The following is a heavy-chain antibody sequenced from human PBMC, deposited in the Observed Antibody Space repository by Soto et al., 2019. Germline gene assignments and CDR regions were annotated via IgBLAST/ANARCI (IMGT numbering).Heavy chain of an antibody. D-gene: IGHD3-22*01. V-gene: IGHV5-51*01. Sequence: GESLKISCNGSGYSFTSYWIGWVRQMPGKGLEWMGIIYPGDSDTRYSPSFQGQVTISADKSISTAYLQWSSLKASDTAMYYCARHTARYYYDSSGYFFDYWGQGTLVTVSS. J-gene: IGHJ4*02. CDR2: IYPGDSDT. CDR1: GYSFTSYW. CDR3: ARHTARYYYDSSGYFFDY.